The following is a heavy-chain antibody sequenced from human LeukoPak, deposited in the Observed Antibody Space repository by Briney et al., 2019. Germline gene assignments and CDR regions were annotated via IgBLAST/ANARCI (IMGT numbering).Heavy chain of an antibody. J-gene: IGHJ6*03. V-gene: IGHV1-2*02. Sequence: GASVKVSCKASRYTFTGYYMHWVRQAPGQGLEWMGWINPNSGGTNYAHKFQGRVTMTRDTSISTAYMELNRLRSDDTAVYYCARDGDSESYYFYYMDVWGKGTTVTVSS. CDR2: INPNSGGT. D-gene: IGHD4-17*01. CDR1: RYTFTGYY. CDR3: ARDGDSESYYFYYMDV.